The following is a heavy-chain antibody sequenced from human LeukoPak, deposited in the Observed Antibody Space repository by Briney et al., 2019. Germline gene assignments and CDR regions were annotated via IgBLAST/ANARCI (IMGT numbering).Heavy chain of an antibody. D-gene: IGHD5-12*01. CDR3: TPLTVANNFDY. CDR2: ISNSGTTT. CDR1: GCTFSVYE. Sequence: WESLRLSYAASGCTFSVYEWDWIRQAPGKGLQWISDISNSGTTTYYADSVKGRFTISRDNAKNSLYLLMNSLTAEDTALYCFTPLTVANNFDYWGQGTLVTVSS. J-gene: IGHJ4*02. V-gene: IGHV3-48*03.